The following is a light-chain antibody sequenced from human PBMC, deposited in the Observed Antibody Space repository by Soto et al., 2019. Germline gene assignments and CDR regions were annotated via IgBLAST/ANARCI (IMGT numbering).Light chain of an antibody. CDR1: SSNIGNNY. CDR2: DNN. J-gene: IGLJ3*02. V-gene: IGLV1-51*01. CDR3: GTWDSSLSANWV. Sequence: QSVLTQPPSVSAAPGQKVTISCFGSSSNIGNNYVSWYQQLPGTAPKLLIYDNNKRPSGIPDRFSGSKSGTSATLGITGLQTGDEADYYCGTWDSSLSANWVFGGGTKLTVL.